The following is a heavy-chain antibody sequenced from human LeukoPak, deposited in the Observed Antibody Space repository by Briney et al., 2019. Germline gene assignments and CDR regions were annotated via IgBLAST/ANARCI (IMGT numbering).Heavy chain of an antibody. CDR2: ISAYNGNT. V-gene: IGHV1-18*01. D-gene: IGHD3-10*01. Sequence: GASVKISFQASCYTFTSHGISRGRPAPGPGVEWMGWISAYNGNTNYAQKLQGRVTVTTDTSTSTAYMELRSLRSDDTAVYYCARVLTMVRGAFNWFDPWGQGTLVTVSS. J-gene: IGHJ5*02. CDR1: CYTFTSHG. CDR3: ARVLTMVRGAFNWFDP.